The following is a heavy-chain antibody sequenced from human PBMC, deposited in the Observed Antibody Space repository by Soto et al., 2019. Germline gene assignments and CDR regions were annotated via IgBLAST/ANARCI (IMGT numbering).Heavy chain of an antibody. CDR2: IIPIFGTA. J-gene: IGHJ6*02. CDR1: GGTFSSYA. V-gene: IGHV1-69*13. D-gene: IGHD6-6*01. Sequence: ASVKVSCKASGGTFSSYAISWVRQAPGQGLEWMGGIIPIFGTANYAQKFQGRVTITADESTSTAYMELSSLRSEDTAVYYCARDQDSSSTSRGYYYYYYGMDVWGQGTTVTV. CDR3: ARDQDSSSTSRGYYYYYYGMDV.